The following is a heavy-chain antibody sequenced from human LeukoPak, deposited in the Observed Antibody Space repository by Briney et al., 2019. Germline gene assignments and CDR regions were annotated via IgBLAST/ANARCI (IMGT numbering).Heavy chain of an antibody. J-gene: IGHJ4*02. Sequence: ASVKVSCKASGYTFTKNGISWVRQAPGQGLEWMGWISPYNGNTNYAQKFQGRVTMTTDTSTSTAHMELRSLRSDDTAVYYCAKDDYYDTSGRYWGQGTLVTVPS. D-gene: IGHD3-22*01. CDR1: GYTFTKNG. V-gene: IGHV1-18*01. CDR3: AKDDYYDTSGRY. CDR2: ISPYNGNT.